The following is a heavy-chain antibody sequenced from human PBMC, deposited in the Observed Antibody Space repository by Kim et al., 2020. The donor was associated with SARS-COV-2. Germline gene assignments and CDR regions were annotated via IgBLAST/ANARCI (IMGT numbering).Heavy chain of an antibody. V-gene: IGHV3-21*01. J-gene: IGHJ4*02. CDR3: ARDGLVTTVTTVDY. Sequence: LKGRFTISRDNAKNALYLQVKSLGAGETAVYYCARDGLVTTVTTVDYWGQGTLVSVSS. D-gene: IGHD4-17*01.